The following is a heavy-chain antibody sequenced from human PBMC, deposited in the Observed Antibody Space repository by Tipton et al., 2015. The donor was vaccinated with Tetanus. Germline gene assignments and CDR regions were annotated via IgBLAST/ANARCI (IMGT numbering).Heavy chain of an antibody. CDR1: GGSITSGGYF. Sequence: TLSLTCTVSGGSITSGGYFWNWIRQHPGKGLEWIGYIYYSGSTYYNPSLKSRVTISVDTSENQMSLRLTSVTAADTAVYYCARDRGDTGTVNWFDPWGQGTLVTVSS. V-gene: IGHV4-31*03. CDR2: IYYSGST. CDR3: ARDRGDTGTVNWFDP. D-gene: IGHD1-1*01. J-gene: IGHJ5*02.